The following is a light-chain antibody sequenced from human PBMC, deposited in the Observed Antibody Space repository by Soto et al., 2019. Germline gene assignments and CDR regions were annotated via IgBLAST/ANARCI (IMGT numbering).Light chain of an antibody. CDR2: EVT. V-gene: IGLV2-14*01. J-gene: IGLJ1*01. CDR1: SSDVGFYHY. Sequence: QSVLAQPASVSGSPGQSIAISCTGSSSDVGFYHYISWYQQHPGKVPKLIIYEVTNRPSGVSNRFSGSKSGNTASLTISGLQAEDEADYYCCSDTTSSTRVFGTGTKVTVL. CDR3: CSDTTSSTRV.